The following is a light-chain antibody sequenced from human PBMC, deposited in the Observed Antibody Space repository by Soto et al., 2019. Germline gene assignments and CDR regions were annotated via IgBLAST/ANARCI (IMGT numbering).Light chain of an antibody. J-gene: IGKJ2*01. V-gene: IGKV3-11*01. CDR3: QQRSNWPT. CDR1: QSVSSY. Sequence: EIVLTQSPATLSLSPGERATLSCRASQSVSSYLAWYQQKPGQAPRLLIYDASNRATGIPARFSGSGSGTDFTLTISSLVPEDCAVYYCQQRSNWPTFGQGTKLEIK. CDR2: DAS.